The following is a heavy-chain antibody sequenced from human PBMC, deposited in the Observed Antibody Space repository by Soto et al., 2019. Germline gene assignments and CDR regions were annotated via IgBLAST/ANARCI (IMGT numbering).Heavy chain of an antibody. Sequence: ASVKVSCKASGGTFTSYAISWVRQAPGQGLEWMGGIIPIFGTANYAQKFQGRVTITADESTSTAYMELSSLRSEDTAVYYCARALRFLEWFPFDYWGQGTLVTVSS. CDR2: IIPIFGTA. CDR1: GGTFTSYA. J-gene: IGHJ4*02. D-gene: IGHD3-3*01. CDR3: ARALRFLEWFPFDY. V-gene: IGHV1-69*13.